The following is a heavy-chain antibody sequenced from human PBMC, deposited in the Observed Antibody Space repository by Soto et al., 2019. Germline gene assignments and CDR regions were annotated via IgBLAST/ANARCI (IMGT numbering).Heavy chain of an antibody. CDR1: GYTFTSYA. CDR3: ARDRGSYYYDSSGYYNWFDP. J-gene: IGHJ5*02. V-gene: IGHV1-3*01. CDR2: INAGNGNT. Sequence: ASVKVSCKASGYTFTSYAMHWVRQAPGQRLEWMGWINAGNGNTKYSQKFQGRVTITRDTSASTAYMELSSLRSEDTAVYYCARDRGSYYYDSSGYYNWFDPWGQGTLVTVSS. D-gene: IGHD3-22*01.